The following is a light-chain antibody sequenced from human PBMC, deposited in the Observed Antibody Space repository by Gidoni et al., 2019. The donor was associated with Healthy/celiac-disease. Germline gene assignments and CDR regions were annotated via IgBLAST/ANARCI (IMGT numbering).Light chain of an antibody. CDR1: ISNIGSNY. CDR2: RNN. J-gene: IGLJ3*02. Sequence: QSVLTQPPSASGTPGQRVTISCSGSISNIGSNYVYWYQQLPGTAPKLLSYRNNQRPAGVPDRFSGSKAGTSASLAISGLRFEDEADYYCAVWDDSLGWVFGGGTKLTVL. V-gene: IGLV1-47*01. CDR3: AVWDDSLGWV.